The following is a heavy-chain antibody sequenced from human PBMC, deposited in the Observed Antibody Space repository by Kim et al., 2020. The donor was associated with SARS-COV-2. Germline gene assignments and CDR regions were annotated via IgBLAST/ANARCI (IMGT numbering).Heavy chain of an antibody. V-gene: IGHV3-23*01. J-gene: IGHJ2*01. CDR3: AKGRGPELVNWHFDV. Sequence: GGSLRLSCAASGFAFGRFAMTWVRQAPGKGLEWVSIVHGGGDGISYADSVKGRFTISRDNSKNALYLQMNSLKGEYTAVYYCAKGRGPELVNWHFDVWGRGTLVTVSS. D-gene: IGHD6-6*01. CDR2: VHGGGDGI. CDR1: GFAFGRFA.